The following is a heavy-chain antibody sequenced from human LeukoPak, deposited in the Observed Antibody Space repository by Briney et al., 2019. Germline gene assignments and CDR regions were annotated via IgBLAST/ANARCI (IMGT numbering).Heavy chain of an antibody. CDR3: ARGSDYYYYGMDV. CDR1: GGSISSYY. J-gene: IGHJ6*02. CDR2: IYYSGST. Sequence: PSETLSLTCTVSGGSISSYYWRWIRQPPGKGLGWIGYIYYSGSTNYNPSLKSRVTISVDTSKTQFSLKLSSVTAADTAVYYCARGSDYYYYGMDVWGQGTTVTVSS. V-gene: IGHV4-59*01.